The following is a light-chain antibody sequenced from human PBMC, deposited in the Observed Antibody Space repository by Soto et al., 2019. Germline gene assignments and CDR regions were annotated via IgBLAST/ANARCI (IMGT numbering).Light chain of an antibody. CDR3: QQYYSTPPWT. CDR1: QSVLYSSNSKNY. V-gene: IGKV4-1*01. CDR2: WAS. Sequence: DIVMTQSPDSLAVSLGERATINCKSSQSVLYSSNSKNYLAWYQQKPGQPPKLLIYWASTRESGVPDRFSGSGYGTDFTLTISSLQAEDVAVYYCQQYYSTPPWTFGQGTKVEIK. J-gene: IGKJ1*01.